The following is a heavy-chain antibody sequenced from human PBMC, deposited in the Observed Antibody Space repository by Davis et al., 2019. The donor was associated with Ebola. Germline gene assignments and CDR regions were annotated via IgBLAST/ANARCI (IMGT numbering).Heavy chain of an antibody. Sequence: GESLKISCAASGFTFSSYSMNWVRQAPGKGLEWVSSISSSSSYIYYADSVKGRFTISRDNAKNSLYLQMNSLRAEDTAVYYCARDFRSQFDYWGQGTLVTVSS. CDR1: GFTFSSYS. V-gene: IGHV3-21*01. J-gene: IGHJ4*01. CDR2: ISSSSSYI. CDR3: ARDFRSQFDY.